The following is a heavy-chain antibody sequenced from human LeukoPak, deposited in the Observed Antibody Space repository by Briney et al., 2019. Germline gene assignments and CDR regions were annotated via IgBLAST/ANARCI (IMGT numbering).Heavy chain of an antibody. CDR1: GLTFDDYA. D-gene: IGHD2-21*02. J-gene: IGHJ4*02. CDR3: AKGIVVVTATPYYFDY. Sequence: GGSLRLSCAASGLTFDDYAMHWVRQAPGKGLEWVSGISWNSGSIGYADSVKGRFTISRDNAKSSLYLQMNSLRAEDTALYYCAKGIVVVTATPYYFDYWGQGTLVTVSS. V-gene: IGHV3-9*01. CDR2: ISWNSGSI.